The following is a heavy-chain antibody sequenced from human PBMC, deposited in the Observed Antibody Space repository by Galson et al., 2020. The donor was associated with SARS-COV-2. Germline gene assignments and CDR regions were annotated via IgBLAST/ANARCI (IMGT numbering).Heavy chain of an antibody. J-gene: IGHJ6*03. Sequence: SQTLSLTCTVSGGSISSGDYYWSWIRKPPGKGLEWIGYIYSSGSTYYNPSLKSRVTISVDTSKNQFSLKLSSVTAADTAVYFCARGGRFLEWLLSVNYYYYMDVWGKGTTVTVSS. CDR3: ARGGRFLEWLLSVNYYYYMDV. D-gene: IGHD3-3*01. CDR2: IYSSGST. V-gene: IGHV4-30-4*01. CDR1: GGSISSGDYY.